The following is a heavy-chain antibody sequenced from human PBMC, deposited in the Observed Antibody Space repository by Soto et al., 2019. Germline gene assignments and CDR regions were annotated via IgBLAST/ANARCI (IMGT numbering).Heavy chain of an antibody. D-gene: IGHD1-1*01. Sequence: QVHLVQSGAEVKKPGASVKVSCKGSGYIFTTYGITWVRQAPGQGLEWIGWISAHNGNTNYAQKLQGRVTVTRDKSTSTAYMELRNLRSDDTAVYYCARGRYGDYWGQGALVTVSS. J-gene: IGHJ4*02. CDR2: ISAHNGNT. V-gene: IGHV1-18*01. CDR1: GYIFTTYG. CDR3: ARGRYGDY.